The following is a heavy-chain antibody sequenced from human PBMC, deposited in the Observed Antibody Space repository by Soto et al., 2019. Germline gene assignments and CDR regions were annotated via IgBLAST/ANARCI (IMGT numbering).Heavy chain of an antibody. J-gene: IGHJ6*02. V-gene: IGHV1-2*02. CDR2: INPNSGGT. Sequence: GASVKVSCKASGYTFTGYYMHWVRQAPGQGLEWMGWINPNSGGTNYAQKFQGRVTMTRDTSISTAYMELSRLRSDDTAVYYCAREPIFGVEDYYYYYGMDVWGQGTTVTVSS. D-gene: IGHD3-3*01. CDR1: GYTFTGYY. CDR3: AREPIFGVEDYYYYYGMDV.